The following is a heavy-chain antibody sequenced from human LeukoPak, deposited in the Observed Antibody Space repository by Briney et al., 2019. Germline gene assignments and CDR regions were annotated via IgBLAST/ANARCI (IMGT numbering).Heavy chain of an antibody. J-gene: IGHJ5*02. V-gene: IGHV1-3*01. CDR1: GYTFTSYA. Sequence: ASVKVSCKASGYTFTSYAMHWVRQAPGQRLEWMGWINAGNGNTKYSQKFQGRVTITRDTSASTAYMELSSLRSEDTAVYYCARDEVRPPGAPYNWVDPWGQGTLVTVSS. CDR2: INAGNGNT. CDR3: ARDEVRPPGAPYNWVDP.